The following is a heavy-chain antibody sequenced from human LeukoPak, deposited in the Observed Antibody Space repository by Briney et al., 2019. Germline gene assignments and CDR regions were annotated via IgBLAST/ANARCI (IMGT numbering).Heavy chain of an antibody. CDR2: IYYSGST. D-gene: IGHD6-13*01. V-gene: IGHV4-39*01. CDR3: ARLMRLYSSSGAIDY. J-gene: IGHJ4*02. CDR1: GGSISSSSYY. Sequence: SETLSLTCTVSGGSISSSSYYWGWIRQPPGKGLEWIGSIYYSGSTYYNPSLKSRVTISVDTSKNQFSLKLSSVTAADTAVYYCARLMRLYSSSGAIDYWGQGTLVTVSS.